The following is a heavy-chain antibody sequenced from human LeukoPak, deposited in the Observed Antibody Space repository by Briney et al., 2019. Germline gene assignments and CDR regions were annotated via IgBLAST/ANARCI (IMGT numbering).Heavy chain of an antibody. V-gene: IGHV3-9*01. CDR1: RFIFNNYA. CDR3: AKDNRRHYTSGPNPDSLH. D-gene: IGHD6-19*01. CDR2: ISWNSGSI. Sequence: GGSLRLSCAGSRFIFNNYAMHWVRQPPGKGLEWVSGISWNSGSIDYADSVKGRFTISRDNAKNSLYLQMNSLRVEDTAFYYCAKDNRRHYTSGPNPDSLHWGQGALVTVSS. J-gene: IGHJ4*02.